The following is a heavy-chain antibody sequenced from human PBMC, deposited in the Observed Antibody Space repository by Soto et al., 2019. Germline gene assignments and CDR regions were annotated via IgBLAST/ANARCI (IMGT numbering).Heavy chain of an antibody. CDR1: GGSISSGDYY. J-gene: IGHJ4*02. CDR3: ARGGRWANWGSFDY. CDR2: IYYSGRT. V-gene: IGHV4-30-4*01. Sequence: QVQLQESGPGLVKPSQTLSLTCTVSGGSISSGDYYWSWIRQPPGKGLEWIGYIYYSGRTYYNPSLKSRVTISVDPSKNQFSLKLSSVTAADTAVDYCARGGRWANWGSFDYWGQGTLVTVSS. D-gene: IGHD7-27*01.